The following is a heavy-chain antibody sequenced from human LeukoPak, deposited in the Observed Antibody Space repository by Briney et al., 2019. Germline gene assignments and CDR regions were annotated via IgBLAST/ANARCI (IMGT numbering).Heavy chain of an antibody. CDR1: GGSISSYY. V-gene: IGHV4-59*08. CDR3: ARYCSGGSCLDY. J-gene: IGHJ4*02. Sequence: KPSETLSLTCTVSGGSISSYYWSWIRQPPGKGLEWIGYIYYSRSTNYNPSLKGRVTISVDTSKNQFSLKLSSVTAADTAVYYCARYCSGGSCLDYWGQGTLVTVSS. D-gene: IGHD2-15*01. CDR2: IYYSRST.